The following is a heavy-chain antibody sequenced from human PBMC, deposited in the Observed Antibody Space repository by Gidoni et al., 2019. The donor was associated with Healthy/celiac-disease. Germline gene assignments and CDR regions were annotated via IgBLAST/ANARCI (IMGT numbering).Heavy chain of an antibody. CDR3: ARDPGYCSGGSCYYYGMDV. CDR1: GFTFSSYG. V-gene: IGHV3-33*01. D-gene: IGHD2-15*01. Sequence: QVQLVESGGGVVQPGRSLRPSCAASGFTFSSYGLPWVRQAPGKGLEWVAVICYDGSNKYYADSVKGRFTISRDNSKNTLYLQMNSLRAEDTAVYYCARDPGYCSGGSCYYYGMDVWGQGTTVTVSS. CDR2: ICYDGSNK. J-gene: IGHJ6*02.